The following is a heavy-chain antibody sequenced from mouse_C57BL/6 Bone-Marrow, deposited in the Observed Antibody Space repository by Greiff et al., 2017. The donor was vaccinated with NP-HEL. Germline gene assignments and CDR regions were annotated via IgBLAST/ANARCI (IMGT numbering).Heavy chain of an antibody. Sequence: VQLQQSGPELVKPGASVKISCKASGYSFTDYNMNWVKQSNGKSLEWIGVINPNYGTTSYNQKFKGKATLTVDQSSSTAYMQLNSLTSEDSAVYYCVAFMTTVVSPSYWYFDVWGTGTTVTVSS. V-gene: IGHV1-39*01. J-gene: IGHJ1*03. CDR3: VAFMTTVVSPSYWYFDV. CDR1: GYSFTDYN. CDR2: INPNYGTT. D-gene: IGHD1-1*01.